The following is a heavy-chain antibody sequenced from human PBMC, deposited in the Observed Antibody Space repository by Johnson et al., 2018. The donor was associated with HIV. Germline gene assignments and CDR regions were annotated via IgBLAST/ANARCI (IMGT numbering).Heavy chain of an antibody. CDR2: IYSGGST. J-gene: IGHJ3*02. CDR1: GFTVSSNY. CDR3: AKDRNGGAFDI. Sequence: VQLVESGGGVVKPGRSLRLSCAASGFTVSSNYMSWVRQAPGKGLEWVSVIYSGGSTYYADSVKGRFTISRDNSKNTLYLQMNSLRAEDTAVYYCAKDRNGGAFDIWGQGTMVTVSS. V-gene: IGHV3-66*01. D-gene: IGHD1-14*01.